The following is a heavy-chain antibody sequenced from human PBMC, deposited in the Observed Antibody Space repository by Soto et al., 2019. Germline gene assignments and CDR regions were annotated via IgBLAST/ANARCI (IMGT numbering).Heavy chain of an antibody. V-gene: IGHV2-5*02. D-gene: IGHD2-2*01. CDR2: IYWDDDK. Sequence: QITLKESGPTLLEPTQTLTLTCTFSGFSLDTTGVGVGWLRQSPGKALEWLSLIYWDDDKRYRASPRSSLTXTWXXSXYQVVLTMTNVQPADTATYYCAHLDHCRGSTCYTGLSDYFDYWGQGTLVTVSS. CDR1: GFSLDTTGVG. CDR3: AHLDHCRGSTCYTGLSDYFDY. J-gene: IGHJ4*02.